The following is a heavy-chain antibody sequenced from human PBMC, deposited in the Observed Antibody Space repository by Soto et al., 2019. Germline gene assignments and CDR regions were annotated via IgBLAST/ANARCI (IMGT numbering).Heavy chain of an antibody. CDR2: IGIGSSTK. V-gene: IGHV3-48*04. Sequence: GGSLRLSCAASGFTFRNYGMNWVRQAPGKGLEWVSYIGIGSSTKYYADSVKGRFTISRDNAKNTLYLQMNSLRAEDTAVYYCARDAHYDMGVWGRGTTVTVSS. J-gene: IGHJ6*02. CDR1: GFTFRNYG. CDR3: ARDAHYDMGV.